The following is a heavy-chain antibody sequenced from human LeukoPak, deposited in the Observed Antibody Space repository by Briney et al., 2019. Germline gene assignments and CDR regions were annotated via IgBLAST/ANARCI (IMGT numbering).Heavy chain of an antibody. Sequence: MSGGSLRLSCAASGFTFSSYSMNWVRQAPGKGLEWVSSISSSSSYIYYADYVKGQFTISRDNSKNTVYLHMNNLRAEDTAVYYCAKEGRKTGNTYGYEFDSWGQGTLVTVSS. V-gene: IGHV3-21*04. CDR2: ISSSSSYI. D-gene: IGHD5-18*01. J-gene: IGHJ4*02. CDR1: GFTFSSYS. CDR3: AKEGRKTGNTYGYEFDS.